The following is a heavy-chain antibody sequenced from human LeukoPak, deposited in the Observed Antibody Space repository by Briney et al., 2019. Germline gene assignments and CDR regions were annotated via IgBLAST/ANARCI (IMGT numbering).Heavy chain of an antibody. J-gene: IGHJ4*02. V-gene: IGHV3-74*01. CDR2: ISSDGSST. D-gene: IGHD4-23*01. CDR1: GSTFCSYG. Sequence: GGSLRLSCAASGSTFCSYGMHWVRQAPGKGLVWVSRISSDGSSTNYADSVKGRFTISRDNAKNTVYLQMSSLRGEDTAVYYCARNLGGNSRCWGQGTLVTVSS. CDR3: ARNLGGNSRC.